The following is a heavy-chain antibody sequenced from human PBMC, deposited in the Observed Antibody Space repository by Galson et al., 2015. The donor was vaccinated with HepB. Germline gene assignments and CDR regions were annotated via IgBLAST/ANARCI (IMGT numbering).Heavy chain of an antibody. D-gene: IGHD6-13*01. J-gene: IGHJ4*02. Sequence: VKVSCKASGGTFDSHTIGWVRQVPGQGLEWMGGIIPMSGSKNYAQRFRGRVTFTADEPTGTAYMGLNSLTSEDTAVYYWASPSGSSWDYFNYWGQGTLVTVSS. V-gene: IGHV1-69*13. CDR1: GGTFDSHT. CDR3: ASPSGSSWDYFNY. CDR2: IIPMSGSK.